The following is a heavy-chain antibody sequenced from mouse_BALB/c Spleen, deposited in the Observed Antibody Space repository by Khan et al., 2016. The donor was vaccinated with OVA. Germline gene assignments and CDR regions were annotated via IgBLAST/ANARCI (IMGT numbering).Heavy chain of an antibody. Sequence: EVKLVESGGDLVKPGGSLKLSCAASGFTFSSYGMSWVRQTPDKRLEWVATISSGGHYTYFPDSVRVRFTISRANAKNTLYLQMSSLKSEDTDMYYCARSIAAAKRDYYAMDYWGQGTSVTVSS. CDR3: ARSIAAAKRDYYAMDY. J-gene: IGHJ4*01. V-gene: IGHV5-6*01. CDR1: GFTFSSYG. D-gene: IGHD1-2*01. CDR2: ISSGGHYT.